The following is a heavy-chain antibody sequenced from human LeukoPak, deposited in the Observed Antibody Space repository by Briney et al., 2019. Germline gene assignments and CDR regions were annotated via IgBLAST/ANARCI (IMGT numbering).Heavy chain of an antibody. Sequence: SETLSLTCTVSGGSISSYYWSWIRQPPGKGLEWIGEINHSGSTNYNPSLKSRVTISVDTSKNQFSLKLSSVTAADTAVYYCAGMVDYGDYAVTGYFDYWGQGTLVTVSS. J-gene: IGHJ4*02. CDR2: INHSGST. CDR3: AGMVDYGDYAVTGYFDY. V-gene: IGHV4-34*01. CDR1: GGSISSYY. D-gene: IGHD4-17*01.